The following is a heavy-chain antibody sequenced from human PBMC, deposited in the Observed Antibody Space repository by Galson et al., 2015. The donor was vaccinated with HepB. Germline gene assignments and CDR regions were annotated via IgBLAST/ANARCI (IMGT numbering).Heavy chain of an antibody. V-gene: IGHV3-66*01. D-gene: IGHD2-15*01. J-gene: IGHJ4*02. Sequence: SLRLSCAASGFTVTNKYINWVRQAPGRGLEWVSAIYSSDATYYADSVRGRFTISRDNSRNTLYLQMNSLRAEDTAVYYCAIGQDYYFDYWGQGTLVTVSS. CDR3: AIGQDYYFDY. CDR1: GFTVTNKY. CDR2: IYSSDAT.